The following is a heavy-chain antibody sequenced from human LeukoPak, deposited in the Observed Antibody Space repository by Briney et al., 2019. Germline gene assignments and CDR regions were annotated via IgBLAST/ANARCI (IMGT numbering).Heavy chain of an antibody. V-gene: IGHV3-74*01. CDR1: GNYW. CDR2: INSDGSWT. CDR3: VSFYEPN. D-gene: IGHD2-2*01. J-gene: IGHJ4*02. Sequence: GGSLRLSCAASGNYWMHWVRHAPGKGLVWVSHINSDGSWTGYADSVKGRFTISKDNTKNTVYLQMNNLRAEDTAVYYCVSFYEPNWGRGTLVPVSS.